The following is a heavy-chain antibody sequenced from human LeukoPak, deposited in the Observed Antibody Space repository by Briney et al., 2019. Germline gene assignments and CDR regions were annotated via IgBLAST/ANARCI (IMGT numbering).Heavy chain of an antibody. D-gene: IGHD3-10*01. V-gene: IGHV4-34*01. CDR1: GGSFSGYY. CDR2: INHSGST. Sequence: SETLSLTCAVYGGSFSGYYWSWIRQPPGKGLEWIGEINHSGSTNYNPSLKSRVTISVDTSKNQFSQKLSSVTAADTAVYYCAIEAPPNYYGSGSYYNAFDIWGQGTMVTVSS. CDR3: AIEAPPNYYGSGSYYNAFDI. J-gene: IGHJ3*02.